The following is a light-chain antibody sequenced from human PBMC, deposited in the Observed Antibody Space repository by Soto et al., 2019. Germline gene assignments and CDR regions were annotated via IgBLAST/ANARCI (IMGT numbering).Light chain of an antibody. J-gene: IGKJ4*01. CDR2: RAS. Sequence: DIQMTQSPSSLSASVGDRVTITCRASQSISSYLNWYQQKPGKAPKVLISRASSLQSGVPLRFSGSGSGTDFTLTISSLQSEDFASYYCQQSHSTPLTFGGGTKVEIK. V-gene: IGKV1-39*01. CDR1: QSISSY. CDR3: QQSHSTPLT.